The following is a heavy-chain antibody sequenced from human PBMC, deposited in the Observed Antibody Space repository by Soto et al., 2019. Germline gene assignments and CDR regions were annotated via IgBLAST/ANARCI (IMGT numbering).Heavy chain of an antibody. Sequence: SETLSLTCAVYGGSFSGYYWSLIRQPPGKGLECIWEINHSGSTNYNPSLKSRVTISVDTSKNQFSLKLSSVTAADTAVYYCARGGAYYDSGGYHLDYWGQATLVTVSS. V-gene: IGHV4-34*01. CDR2: INHSGST. D-gene: IGHD3-22*01. CDR3: ARGGAYYDSGGYHLDY. CDR1: GGSFSGYY. J-gene: IGHJ4*02.